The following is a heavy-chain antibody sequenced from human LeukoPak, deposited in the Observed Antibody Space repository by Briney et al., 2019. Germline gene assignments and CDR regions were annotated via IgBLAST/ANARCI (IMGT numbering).Heavy chain of an antibody. D-gene: IGHD4-17*01. V-gene: IGHV4-59*01. CDR2: IHYTEVT. CDR1: GGSISSYY. Sequence: SETLSLTCTVSGGSISSYYWNWVRQPPGKGLEWIGYIHYTEVTNYNPSLKSRVTISVDTSKNQFSLKLSSMTAADTAVYSCASGHGDYAGYLDYWGQGTLVTVSS. J-gene: IGHJ4*02. CDR3: ASGHGDYAGYLDY.